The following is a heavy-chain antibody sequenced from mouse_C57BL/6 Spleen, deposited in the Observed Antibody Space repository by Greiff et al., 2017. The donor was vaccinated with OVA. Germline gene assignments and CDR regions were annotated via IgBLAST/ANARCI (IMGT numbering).Heavy chain of an antibody. CDR1: GYSFTDYN. J-gene: IGHJ1*03. Sequence: VQLKQSGPELVKPGASVKISCKASGYSFTDYNMNWVKQSNGKSLEWIGVINPNYGTTSYNQKFKGKATLTVAQSSSTAYMQLNSLTSEDSAVYYCARYLDYYGSSYGYFDVWGTGTTVTVSA. CDR3: ARYLDYYGSSYGYFDV. CDR2: INPNYGTT. V-gene: IGHV1-39*01. D-gene: IGHD1-1*01.